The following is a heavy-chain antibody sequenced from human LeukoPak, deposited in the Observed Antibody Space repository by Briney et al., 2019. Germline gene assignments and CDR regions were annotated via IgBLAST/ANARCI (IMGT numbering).Heavy chain of an antibody. CDR2: ISSSSSYI. Sequence: GGSLRLSCAASGFIFNNYAMTWVRQAPGKGLEWVSSISSSSSYIYYADSVKGRFTISRDNAKNSLYLQMNSLRAEDTAVYYCARDSWGGSSGGFDYWGQGTLVTVSS. CDR1: GFIFNNYA. CDR3: ARDSWGGSSGGFDY. V-gene: IGHV3-21*01. D-gene: IGHD1-26*01. J-gene: IGHJ4*02.